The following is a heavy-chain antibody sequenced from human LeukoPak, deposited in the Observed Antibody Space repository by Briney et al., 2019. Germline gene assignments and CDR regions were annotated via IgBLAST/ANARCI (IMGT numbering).Heavy chain of an antibody. Sequence: PSETLSLTCTVSGDSISRGNWYWGWIRQPPGKGPEWIGSIYYVGDTYHNPSLKSRVTISVDTSKNQFSLKLRSVTAAETAVYYCVRLSGSNYSPVENWGQGTLVTVSS. V-gene: IGHV4-39*01. J-gene: IGHJ4*02. CDR2: IYYVGDT. CDR1: GDSISRGNWY. CDR3: VRLSGSNYSPVEN. D-gene: IGHD1-26*01.